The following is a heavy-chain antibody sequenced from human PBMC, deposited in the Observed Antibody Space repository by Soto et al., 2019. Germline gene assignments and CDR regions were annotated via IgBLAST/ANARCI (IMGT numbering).Heavy chain of an antibody. V-gene: IGHV3-33*01. Sequence: VQLVESGGGVVQPGRPLRLSCAASGSTFSNYAMHWVRQAPGKGPEWVAVIWYDGSNKYYGESVEGRFSISRDNSKNTLYLDINSLRTEDTAVYYCARDGGSHGPSYFDSWGQGSLVIVSS. J-gene: IGHJ4*02. D-gene: IGHD3-16*01. CDR2: IWYDGSNK. CDR1: GSTFSNYA. CDR3: ARDGGSHGPSYFDS.